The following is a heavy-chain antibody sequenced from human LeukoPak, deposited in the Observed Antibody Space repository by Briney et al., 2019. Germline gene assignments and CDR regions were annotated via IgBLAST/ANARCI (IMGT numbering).Heavy chain of an antibody. V-gene: IGHV1-18*01. D-gene: IGHD3-22*01. J-gene: IGHJ6*02. CDR3: ARASSDYYDTPSPYYYYGMDV. Sequence: ASVKVSCKASGYTFTSYGISWVRQAPGQGLEWMGRISAYNGNTNYAQKLQGRVTMTTDTSTSTAYMELRSLRSDDTAVYYCARASSDYYDTPSPYYYYGMDVWGQGTTVTVSS. CDR2: ISAYNGNT. CDR1: GYTFTSYG.